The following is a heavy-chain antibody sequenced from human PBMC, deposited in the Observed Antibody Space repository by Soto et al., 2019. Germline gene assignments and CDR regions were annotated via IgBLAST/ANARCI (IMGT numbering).Heavy chain of an antibody. CDR1: GFTFSNHY. D-gene: IGHD3-16*02. V-gene: IGHV3-11*01. J-gene: IGHJ6*02. CDR2: ISRSGSTI. Sequence: QMQLVESGGGLVEPGGSLRLSCEASGFTFSNHYMSWIRQAPGKGLEWVSYISRSGSTIYYADSVRGRFTISRDNSKNSLYLKMDSLRAEDTDMYYCGREPELSDENVATRPSTYYYGMDVWGQGTTVTVSS. CDR3: GREPELSDENVATRPSTYYYGMDV.